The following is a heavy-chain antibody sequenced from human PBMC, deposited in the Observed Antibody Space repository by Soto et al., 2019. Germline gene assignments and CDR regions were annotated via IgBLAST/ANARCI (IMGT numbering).Heavy chain of an antibody. J-gene: IGHJ4*02. D-gene: IGHD1-26*01. V-gene: IGHV3-23*01. CDR2: ITASGGTT. CDR3: AKTLSGSNGVGEY. Sequence: EVQLLESGGDLVQPGRSLRLSCAASGFTFSSYAMTWVRQAPGKGLEWVSSITASGGTTYFADSVKGRFTISRDSSRNTVSLQMSSLTAEDTAVYYCAKTLSGSNGVGEYWGQGTLGTVSS. CDR1: GFTFSSYA.